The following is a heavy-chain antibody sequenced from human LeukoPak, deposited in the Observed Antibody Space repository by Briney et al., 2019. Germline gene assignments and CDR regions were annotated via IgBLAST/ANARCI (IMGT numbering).Heavy chain of an antibody. CDR3: ARELRRDDC. CDR1: GYTFTSYD. CDR2: LHPNSGKT. V-gene: IGHV1-8*01. J-gene: IGHJ4*02. Sequence: ASVKVSCKASGYTFTSYDINWVRQAPGQGLEWMGWLHPNSGKTGYAQKFQGRVTMTWDTSINKAYMELSSLRSEDTAIYYCARELRRDDCWGQGTLVTVSS. D-gene: IGHD2-21*01.